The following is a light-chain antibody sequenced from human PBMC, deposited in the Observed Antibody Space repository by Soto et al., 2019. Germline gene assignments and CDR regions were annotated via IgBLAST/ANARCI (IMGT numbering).Light chain of an antibody. CDR3: QQYASSPWT. Sequence: ETVLTQSPGTLSLSPGERATLSCRASQSVSSSYLAWYQQKPRQAPRLLIYGASSRATGIPDRFSGSGSGRDYTRNISRQDPEDGTVSYCQQYASSPWTFGQGTKVEIK. CDR2: GAS. V-gene: IGKV3-20*01. J-gene: IGKJ1*01. CDR1: QSVSSSY.